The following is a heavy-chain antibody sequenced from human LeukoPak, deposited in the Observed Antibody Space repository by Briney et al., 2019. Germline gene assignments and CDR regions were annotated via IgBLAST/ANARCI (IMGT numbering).Heavy chain of an antibody. CDR1: GFTFSGSA. Sequence: GGSLKLSCSASGFTFSGSAMHWVRQASGKGLEWVGRIRSKANSYATAYAASVKVRFTIFRDDSKNTAYLQMNSLKTEDTAVYYCTRQVVWQLARFSNYYYYMDVWGKGTTVTVSS. V-gene: IGHV3-73*01. CDR3: TRQVVWQLARFSNYYYYMDV. J-gene: IGHJ6*03. CDR2: IRSKANSYAT. D-gene: IGHD2-8*02.